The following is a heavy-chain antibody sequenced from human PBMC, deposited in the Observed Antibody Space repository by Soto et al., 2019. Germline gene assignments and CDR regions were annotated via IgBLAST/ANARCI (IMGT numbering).Heavy chain of an antibody. Sequence: QVQLVESGGGVVQPGRSLRLSCAASGFTFSSYGMHWVRQAPGKGLEWVAVISYDGSNKYYADSVKGRFTISRDNSKNTLNLQTNSLQAEDTAVYYCAKDQGARDSSRWYGFHWYFDLWGRGTLVTVSS. V-gene: IGHV3-30*18. CDR1: GFTFSSYG. CDR3: AKDQGARDSSRWYGFHWYFDL. J-gene: IGHJ2*01. CDR2: ISYDGSNK. D-gene: IGHD6-19*01.